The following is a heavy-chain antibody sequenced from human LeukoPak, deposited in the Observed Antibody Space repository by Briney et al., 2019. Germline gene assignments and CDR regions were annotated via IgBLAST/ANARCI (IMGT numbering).Heavy chain of an antibody. CDR2: IYSSGTT. CDR3: ARGGKATVVTM. V-gene: IGHV4-4*07. CDR1: GGSINSYY. D-gene: IGHD4-23*01. J-gene: IGHJ4*02. Sequence: SETLSLTCTVSGGSINSYYWSWIRQPAGKGLEWIGRIYSSGTTNYNPSLKSRVSMSVDTSKNQFSLKLTSVTAADTAIYYCARGGKATVVTMWGQGILVTDSS.